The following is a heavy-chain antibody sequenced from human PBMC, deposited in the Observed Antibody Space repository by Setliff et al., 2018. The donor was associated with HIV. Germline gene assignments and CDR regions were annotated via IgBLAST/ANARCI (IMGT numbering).Heavy chain of an antibody. CDR1: GGTFSSYA. CDR2: IIPNSGGT. J-gene: IGHJ3*02. Sequence: GASVKVSCKASGGTFSSYAISWVRQAPGQGLEWMGRIIPNSGGTNYAQKFQGRVTMTRDTSISTAYMELSGLRSDDTAVYYCASKVFCTNGVCLDAFDIWGQGTMVTVSS. CDR3: ASKVFCTNGVCLDAFDI. D-gene: IGHD2-8*01. V-gene: IGHV1-2*06.